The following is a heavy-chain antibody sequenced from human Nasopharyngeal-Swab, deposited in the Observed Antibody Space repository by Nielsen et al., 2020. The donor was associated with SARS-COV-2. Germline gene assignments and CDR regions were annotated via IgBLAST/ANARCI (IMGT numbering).Heavy chain of an antibody. Sequence: GGSLRLSCAASGFTFSSYSMNWVRHAPGKGLEWVSSISSSSSYIYYADSVKGRFTISRDNAKNSLYLQMNSLRAEDTAVYYCASYVAGTPTYYYYYMDVWGKGTTVTVSS. CDR2: ISSSSSYI. D-gene: IGHD1/OR15-1a*01. CDR3: ASYVAGTPTYYYYYMDV. CDR1: GFTFSSYS. V-gene: IGHV3-21*01. J-gene: IGHJ6*03.